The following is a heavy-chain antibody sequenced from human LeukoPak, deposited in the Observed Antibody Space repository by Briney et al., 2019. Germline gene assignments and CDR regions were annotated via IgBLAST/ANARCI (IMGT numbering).Heavy chain of an antibody. CDR3: ARGGAGPLRD. CDR1: SASASSYY. J-gene: IGHJ4*02. V-gene: IGHV4-59*02. CDR2: ISNSGSP. Sequence: SETLSLTCTVSSASASSYYWSWVRQPPGGGLEWIGYISNSGSPSYNPSFKSRITFSADTSKNHLSLKLNSVTPADTAVYFCARGGAGPLRDWGQGTLVTVSS. D-gene: IGHD3-16*01.